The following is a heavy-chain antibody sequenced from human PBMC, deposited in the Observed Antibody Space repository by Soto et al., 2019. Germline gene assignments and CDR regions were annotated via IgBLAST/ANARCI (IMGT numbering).Heavy chain of an antibody. CDR3: AKSGGIQLWLKPGYGMDV. V-gene: IGHV3-30*18. CDR1: PFPFSSYG. CDR2: ISYDGSNK. J-gene: IGHJ6*02. D-gene: IGHD5-18*01. Sequence: GGSLRLSCAVPPFPFSSYGMQWVRPVPGKGLEWVAIISYDGSNKYYADSVKGRFTISRDNSKNTLYLQMNSLRAEDTAVYYCAKSGGIQLWLKPGYGMDVWGQGTTVTVSS.